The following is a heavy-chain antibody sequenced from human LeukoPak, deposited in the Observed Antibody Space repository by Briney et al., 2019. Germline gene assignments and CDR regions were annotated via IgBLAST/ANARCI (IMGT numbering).Heavy chain of an antibody. CDR1: GGSFSDYH. CDR3: ARVPGDYGYFDF. V-gene: IGHV4-34*01. J-gene: IGHJ4*02. D-gene: IGHD4-17*01. CDR2: NDRSGTT. Sequence: SETLSLTCAVYGGSFSDYHWSWIRQPPGKGLEWIGENDRSGTTNYNPSLKSRVTISVDTTMNHFSLKLSSVTAADTAVYYCARVPGDYGYFDFWGQGILVTVSS.